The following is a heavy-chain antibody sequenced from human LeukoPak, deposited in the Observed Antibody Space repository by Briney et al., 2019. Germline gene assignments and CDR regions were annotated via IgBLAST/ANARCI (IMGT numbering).Heavy chain of an antibody. CDR1: GFTFSEYY. V-gene: IGHV3-11*01. D-gene: IGHD5-24*01. CDR3: ARMPGRDGYNYEPVFGDWDAFDI. J-gene: IGHJ3*02. CDR2: ISSSGSTI. Sequence: GGSLRLSCAASGFTFSEYYMSWMRQAPGKGLEWVSYISSSGSTIYYADSVKGRFTISRDNAKNSLYLQMNSLRAEDTAVYYCARMPGRDGYNYEPVFGDWDAFDIWGQGTMVTVSS.